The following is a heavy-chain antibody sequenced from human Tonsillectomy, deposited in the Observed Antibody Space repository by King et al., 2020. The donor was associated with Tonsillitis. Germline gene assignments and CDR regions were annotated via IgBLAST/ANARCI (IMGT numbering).Heavy chain of an antibody. J-gene: IGHJ1*01. Sequence: VQLVESEGRLIQPGGSLRLSCAASGFTVSSNYMAWVRQAPGKGLEWVSIIYSGGSTYYANSVKGRFTISRDNSKNIVYLQMNTLRAEDTAVYYCARDHDTYFQHWGQGTMVTVSS. CDR1: GFTVSSNY. D-gene: IGHD3-22*01. CDR3: ARDHDTYFQH. CDR2: IYSGGST. V-gene: IGHV3-53*01.